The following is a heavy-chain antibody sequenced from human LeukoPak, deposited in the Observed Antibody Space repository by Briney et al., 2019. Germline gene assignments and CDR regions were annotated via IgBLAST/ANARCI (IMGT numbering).Heavy chain of an antibody. CDR3: AKESGWQVYYFDF. CDR1: GYTFNGSY. D-gene: IGHD6-19*01. Sequence: ASVKVSCKASGYTFNGSYMHWVRQVPGQGLEWMGWINPNSGGKNYAQRFRGRVTMTRDTSVSTAYMELSGLTSDDTAVYYCAKESGWQVYYFDFWGQGTRVTVSS. J-gene: IGHJ4*02. V-gene: IGHV1-2*02. CDR2: INPNSGGK.